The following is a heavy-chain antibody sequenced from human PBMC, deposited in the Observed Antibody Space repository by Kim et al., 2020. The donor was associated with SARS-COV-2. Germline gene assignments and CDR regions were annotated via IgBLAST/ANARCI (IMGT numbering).Heavy chain of an antibody. CDR1: GFTFSSYW. J-gene: IGHJ4*02. V-gene: IGHV3-74*01. D-gene: IGHD3-10*01. CDR2: IISDGSST. Sequence: GGSLRLSCAASGFTFSSYWMHWVRQAPGKGLVWVSRIISDGSSTSYADSVKGRFTISRDNAKNTLYLQMNSLRAEDTAVYYCARDLYYYGSGCVDYWGQGTLVTVSS. CDR3: ARDLYYYGSGCVDY.